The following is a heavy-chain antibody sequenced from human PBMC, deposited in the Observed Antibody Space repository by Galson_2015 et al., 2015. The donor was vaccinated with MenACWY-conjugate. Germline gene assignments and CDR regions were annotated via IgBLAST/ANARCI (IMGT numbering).Heavy chain of an antibody. CDR2: MSGSGDHI. CDR3: AKPPSGQLRYYAMDV. V-gene: IGHV3-23*01. J-gene: IGHJ6*02. Sequence: SLRLSCAGSGFTFSSYSMTWVRQAPGKGLEWVSAMSGSGDHIYYGDSVKGRFTISRDNSKNTLYLQMSSLRAEDTAVYYCAKPPSGQLRYYAMDVWGQGTTVTVSS. CDR1: GFTFSSYS. D-gene: IGHD5-18*01.